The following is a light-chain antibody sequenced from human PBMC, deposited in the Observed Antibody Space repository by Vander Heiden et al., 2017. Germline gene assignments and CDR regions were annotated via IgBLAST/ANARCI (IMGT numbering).Light chain of an antibody. Sequence: SYVPTQPPSVSVAPGQTARITCGGNKIGSKSVHWYQQKPGQAPVMVVYDDSDRPSGIPERFSGSNSGNTATLTISRVEAGDEADYYCQVWDSSSDHVVFGGGTKLTVL. CDR2: DDS. CDR1: KIGSKS. CDR3: QVWDSSSDHVV. V-gene: IGLV3-21*02. J-gene: IGLJ2*01.